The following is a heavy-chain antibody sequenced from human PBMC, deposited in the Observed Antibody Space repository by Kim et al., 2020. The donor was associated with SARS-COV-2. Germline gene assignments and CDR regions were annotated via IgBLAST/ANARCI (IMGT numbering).Heavy chain of an antibody. CDR2: IKNSSREI. D-gene: IGHD2-2*01. CDR1: GFTFSTYW. CDR3: ARRLQACSTIGCYRTFNY. V-gene: IGHV3-21*01. Sequence: GGSLRLSCTASGFTFSTYWINWVRLAPGKGLEWVSSIKNSSREIYYADSVRGRFTISRDNAKNSVYLQMNSLRAEDTAVYYCARRLQACSTIGCYRTFNYWRRETLLPVSS. J-gene: IGHJ4*02.